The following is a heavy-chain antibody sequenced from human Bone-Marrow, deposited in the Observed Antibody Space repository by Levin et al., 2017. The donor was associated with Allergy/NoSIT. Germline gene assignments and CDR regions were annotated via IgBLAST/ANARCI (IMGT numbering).Heavy chain of an antibody. J-gene: IGHJ6*02. CDR3: AGQRGGYDFWSGYYLWLGHYGMDV. D-gene: IGHD3-3*01. CDR2: ISSSGSTI. CDR1: GFTFSDYY. V-gene: IGHV3-11*01. Sequence: GESLKISCAASGFTFSDYYMSWIRQAPGKGLEWVSYISSSGSTIYYADSVKGRFTISRDNAKNSLYLQMNSLRAEDTAVYYCAGQRGGYDFWSGYYLWLGHYGMDVWGQGTTVTVSS.